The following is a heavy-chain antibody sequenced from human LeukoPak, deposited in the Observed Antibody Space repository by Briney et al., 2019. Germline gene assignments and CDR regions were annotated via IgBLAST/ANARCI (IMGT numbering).Heavy chain of an antibody. J-gene: IGHJ3*01. Sequence: GGSLRLSCAASEFSISNYWMSWVRQAPGKGLQWVATIKPDGSEQNYLDSVKGRFTISRDNAKNSLFLQMNRLGSEDTAVYYCARVGATSTGAYDVWGQWAMVTVS. V-gene: IGHV3-7*04. CDR1: EFSISNYW. CDR2: IKPDGSEQ. CDR3: ARVGATSTGAYDV. D-gene: IGHD1-26*01.